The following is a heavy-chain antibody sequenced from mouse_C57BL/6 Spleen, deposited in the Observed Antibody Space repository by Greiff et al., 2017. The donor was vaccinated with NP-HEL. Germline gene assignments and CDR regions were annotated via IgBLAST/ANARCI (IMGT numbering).Heavy chain of an antibody. D-gene: IGHD2-5*01. Sequence: EVKVVESGGDLVKPGGSLKLSCAASGFTFSSYGMSWVRQTPDKRLEWVATISSGGSYTYYPDSVKGRFTISRDNAKNTLYLQMSSLKSEDTAMYYCASYSNLYYFDYWGQGTTLTVSS. CDR1: GFTFSSYG. CDR3: ASYSNLYYFDY. CDR2: ISSGGSYT. J-gene: IGHJ2*01. V-gene: IGHV5-6*01.